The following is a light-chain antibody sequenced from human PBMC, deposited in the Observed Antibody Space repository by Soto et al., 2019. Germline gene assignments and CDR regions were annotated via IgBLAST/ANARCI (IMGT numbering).Light chain of an antibody. J-gene: IGLJ1*01. CDR3: QSYDSSLSAYV. CDR1: SSNIGAGYD. CDR2: GNS. Sequence: QSVLAQPPSVSGAPGQKVTISYTGSSSNIGAGYDLHWYQQLPGTAPKLLLYGNSNRPSGVPDRFSGSKSGTSASLAITGLQAEDEADYYCQSYDSSLSAYVFGTGTKVTV. V-gene: IGLV1-40*01.